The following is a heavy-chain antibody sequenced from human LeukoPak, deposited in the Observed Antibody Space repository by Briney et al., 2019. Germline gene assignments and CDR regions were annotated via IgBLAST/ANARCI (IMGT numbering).Heavy chain of an antibody. V-gene: IGHV4-4*07. D-gene: IGHD3-10*01. CDR1: GGSISSGNW. CDR2: IYTSGST. Sequence: SGTLSLTCVVSGGSISSGNWWSWIRQPAGKGLEWIGRIYTSGSTNYNPSLKSRVTMSVDTSKNQFSLKLSSVTAADTAVYYCARDIRGRDEDYYYYYMDVWGKGTTVTISS. CDR3: ARDIRGRDEDYYYYYMDV. J-gene: IGHJ6*03.